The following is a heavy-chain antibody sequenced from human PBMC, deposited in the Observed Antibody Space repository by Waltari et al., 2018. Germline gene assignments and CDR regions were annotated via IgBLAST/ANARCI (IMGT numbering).Heavy chain of an antibody. V-gene: IGHV3-21*03. CDR1: GVDFGDSA. J-gene: IGHJ5*02. CDR3: TRDLYGSGGDWFDP. CDR2: IGGTHSNI. D-gene: IGHD3-10*01. Sequence: EVRLAESGGGLVKPGGSLRLSCTASGVDFGDSALNWVRQAPGTGMEWVSSIGGTHSNIFYADSVKGRFTVSRDNAKNSLYLQMDNLRAEDSGLYFCTRDLYGSGGDWFDPWGQGTLVTVSS.